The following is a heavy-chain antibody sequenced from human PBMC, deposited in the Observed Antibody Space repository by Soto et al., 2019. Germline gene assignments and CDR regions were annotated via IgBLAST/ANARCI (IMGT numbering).Heavy chain of an antibody. CDR2: ISSSGGST. J-gene: IGHJ4*02. CDR3: AKDRLSQSTMSMVRGVIINLRFDY. V-gene: IGHV3-23*01. CDR1: GFTFSRYA. Sequence: EVQLLESGGSLVQPGGSLRLSCAASGFTFSRYAMSWVRQAPGKGLEWVSTISSSGGSTYYADSVKGRFTISRDNSKNTLFLQMNSLRAEDTAVYYCAKDRLSQSTMSMVRGVIINLRFDYWGQGTLVTVSS. D-gene: IGHD3-10*01.